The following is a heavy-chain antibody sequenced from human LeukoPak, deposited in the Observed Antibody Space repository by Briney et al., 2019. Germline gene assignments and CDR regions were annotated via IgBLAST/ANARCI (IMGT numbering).Heavy chain of an antibody. J-gene: IGHJ4*02. CDR1: GYTFTGYY. V-gene: IGHV1-2*06. CDR3: ARAKSQQQWLVRRYYFDY. CDR2: INPNSGGT. Sequence: GASVKVSCKASGYTFTGYYMHWVRQAPGQGLEWMGRINPNSGGTNYAQKFQGRVTMTRDTSISTAYMELSRLRSDDTAVYYCARAKSQQQWLVRRYYFDYWGQGTLVTVSS. D-gene: IGHD6-19*01.